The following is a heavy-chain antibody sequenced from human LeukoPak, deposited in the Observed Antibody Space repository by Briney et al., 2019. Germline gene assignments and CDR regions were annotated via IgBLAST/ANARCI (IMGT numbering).Heavy chain of an antibody. D-gene: IGHD3-16*01. Sequence: PSETLSLACTVSGGSISRYYWSWIRQPPGKGLEWIGYIYTSGSTNYNPSLKSRVTISVDTSKNQFSLKLSSVTAADTAVYFCARGGWFDPWGQGTLVTVSS. V-gene: IGHV4-4*09. CDR2: IYTSGST. CDR3: ARGGWFDP. CDR1: GGSISRYY. J-gene: IGHJ5*02.